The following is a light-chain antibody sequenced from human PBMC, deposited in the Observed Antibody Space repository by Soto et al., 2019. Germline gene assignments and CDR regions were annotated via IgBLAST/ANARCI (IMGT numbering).Light chain of an antibody. CDR3: HQSYSAPPT. J-gene: IGKJ2*01. CDR1: QRISAY. Sequence: DVQMTQSPSSLSASVGDRVTITCRASQRISAYLNWVEQNPGKAPNLLVYHTSKLQSGVPPRFSGSGDWTDFTRTSSSLQPEDFATYYCHQSYSAPPTFGQGTKLDIK. V-gene: IGKV1-39*01. CDR2: HTS.